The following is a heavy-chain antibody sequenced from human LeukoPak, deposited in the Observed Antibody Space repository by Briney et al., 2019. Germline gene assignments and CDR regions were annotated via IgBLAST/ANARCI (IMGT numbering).Heavy chain of an antibody. Sequence: GGSLRLSRAASGFTFSNDVMSWLRQAPGKRLEWVSYISSSSDSIYYADSVKGRFTISRDNAENSLYLQMNRLRDEDTAVYYCARAMRSGYDYWGQGTLVTVSS. J-gene: IGHJ4*02. CDR3: ARAMRSGYDY. D-gene: IGHD3-22*01. CDR1: GFTFSNDV. CDR2: ISSSSDSI. V-gene: IGHV3-48*02.